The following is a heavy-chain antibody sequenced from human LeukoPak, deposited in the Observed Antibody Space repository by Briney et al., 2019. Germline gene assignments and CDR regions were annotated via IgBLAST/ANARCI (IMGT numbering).Heavy chain of an antibody. Sequence: SETLSLTCTVSGGSISSYYWSWIRQPPGKGLEWIGYIYYSGSTNYNPSLKSRVTISVDTSKNQFSLKLSSVTAADTAVYYCARETYYYDSSGYYYTANYYYYYMDVWGKGTTVTISS. CDR3: ARETYYYDSSGYYYTANYYYYYMDV. CDR2: IYYSGST. CDR1: GGSISSYY. V-gene: IGHV4-59*12. D-gene: IGHD3-22*01. J-gene: IGHJ6*03.